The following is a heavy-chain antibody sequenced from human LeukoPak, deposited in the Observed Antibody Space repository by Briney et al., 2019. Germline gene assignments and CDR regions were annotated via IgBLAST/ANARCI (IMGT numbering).Heavy chain of an antibody. CDR2: IYHSGST. D-gene: IGHD6-13*01. CDR1: GASINSSNW. Sequence: SETLSLTCAVSGASINSSNWWSWVRQSPGKGLEWIGEIYHSGSTNYNPSLKSRVIISVDKSKNQYSLKLSSVTAADTAVYYCARDWGSSSWYWFDPWGQGTLVTVSS. V-gene: IGHV4-4*02. J-gene: IGHJ5*02. CDR3: ARDWGSSSWYWFDP.